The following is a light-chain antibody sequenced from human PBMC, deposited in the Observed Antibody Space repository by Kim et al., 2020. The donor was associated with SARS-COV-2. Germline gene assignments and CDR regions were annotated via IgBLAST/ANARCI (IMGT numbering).Light chain of an antibody. J-gene: IGLJ3*02. Sequence: GQGVTISCSGSDSNIGSNIVTWYEQLPGTAPKLLIFGDNQRPSGVPDRFSGSKSDTSACLVISGLQSEDEADYYCAAWDDTLNGPVFGGGTKLTVL. V-gene: IGLV1-44*01. CDR2: GDN. CDR1: DSNIGSNI. CDR3: AAWDDTLNGPV.